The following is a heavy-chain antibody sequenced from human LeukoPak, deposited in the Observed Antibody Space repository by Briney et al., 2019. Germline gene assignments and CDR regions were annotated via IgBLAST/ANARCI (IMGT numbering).Heavy chain of an antibody. CDR2: IYSGGST. D-gene: IGHD3-10*01. V-gene: IGHV3-66*01. J-gene: IGHJ4*02. CDR3: ARRAYGSGSYPH. Sequence: PGGSLRLSCAASGFTFSSYWMSWVRQAPGKGLEWVSVIYSGGSTYYADSVKGRFTISRDNSKNTLYLQMNSLRAEDTAVYYCARRAYGSGSYPHWGQGTLVTVSS. CDR1: GFTFSSYW.